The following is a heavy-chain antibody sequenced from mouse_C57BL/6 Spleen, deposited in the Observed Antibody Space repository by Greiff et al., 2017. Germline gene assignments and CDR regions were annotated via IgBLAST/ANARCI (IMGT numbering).Heavy chain of an antibody. CDR3: AREGDEGVDF. CDR1: GYTFTSYW. D-gene: IGHD3-3*01. V-gene: IGHV1-64*01. CDR2: IHPHSGST. J-gene: IGHJ2*01. Sequence: VQLQQPGAELVKPGASVKLSCKASGYTFTSYWMHWVKQRPGQGLEWIGMIHPHSGSTNYNEKFKSKATLTVDKSSSTAYMQLSSLTSEDSAVYYCAREGDEGVDFWGQGTTLTVSS.